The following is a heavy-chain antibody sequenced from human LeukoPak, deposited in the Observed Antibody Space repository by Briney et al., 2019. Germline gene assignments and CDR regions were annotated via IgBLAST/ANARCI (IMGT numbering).Heavy chain of an antibody. D-gene: IGHD6-25*01. CDR3: AKDFSSASYTYYYYYMDV. CDR1: GDSISTSSYY. J-gene: IGHJ6*03. CDR2: IYYSGNT. V-gene: IGHV4-39*07. Sequence: TSETLSLTCSVSGDSISTSSYYWGWIRQPPGKGLEWIGSIYYSGNTYYNPSLKSRVTISLDTSKNQFSLKVSSVTAADTAIYYCAKDFSSASYTYYYYYMDVWGKGTTVTVSS.